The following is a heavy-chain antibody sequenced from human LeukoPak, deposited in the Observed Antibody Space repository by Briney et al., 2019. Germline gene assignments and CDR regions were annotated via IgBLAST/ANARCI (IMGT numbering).Heavy chain of an antibody. J-gene: IGHJ6*02. V-gene: IGHV4-34*01. CDR2: INHSGST. CDR1: GGSFSGYY. D-gene: IGHD5-12*01. CDR3: ARGAIVATTKYYYYGMDV. Sequence: SETLSLTCAVYGGSFSGYYWSWIRQPPGKGLEWIGEINHSGSTNYNPSLKSRVTISVDTSKNQFSLKLSSVTAADTAVYYCARGAIVATTKYYYYGMDVWGQGTTVTVSS.